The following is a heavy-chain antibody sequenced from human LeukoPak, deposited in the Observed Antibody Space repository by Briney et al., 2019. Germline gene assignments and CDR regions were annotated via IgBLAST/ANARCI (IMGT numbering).Heavy chain of an antibody. V-gene: IGHV5-51*01. J-gene: IGHJ4*02. CDR2: IYVGDSDT. Sequence: GESLQTSCKGSGNSFISYWIGWVRQMPGKGLEWMGIIYVGDSDTRYSPSFQGRVTISADKSISTAYLQWSSLKASDTAMYYCARYPTSTGGFDYWGQGTLVTVSS. CDR1: GNSFISYW. D-gene: IGHD7-27*01. CDR3: ARYPTSTGGFDY.